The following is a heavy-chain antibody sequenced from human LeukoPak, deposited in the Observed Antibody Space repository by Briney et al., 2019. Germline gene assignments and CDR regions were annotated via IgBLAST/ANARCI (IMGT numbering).Heavy chain of an antibody. Sequence: GGSLRLSCAASGFAISTYAMAWVRQAPVKGLEWISSLSSGRSPSYSDSLEGRLTMSSDNARNTLYLQMDNLRGEDTAMYYCARQLGYCAAGTCYFDSWGHGTQVTVSS. J-gene: IGHJ4*01. D-gene: IGHD2-8*02. CDR1: GFAISTYA. CDR3: ARQLGYCAAGTCYFDS. CDR2: LSSGRSP. V-gene: IGHV3-21*04.